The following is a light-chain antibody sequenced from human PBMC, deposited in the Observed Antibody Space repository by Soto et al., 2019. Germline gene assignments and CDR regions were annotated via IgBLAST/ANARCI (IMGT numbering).Light chain of an antibody. J-gene: IGKJ4*01. Sequence: EIVLTQSPATLSLSPGERATLSCRASQSVSSYLAWYQQKPGQAPRLLIYDASNRATGIPARFSGSGSGTYFTFTISSLEPEDFAVYYCQQRSNWPLTFGGGTKVEIK. CDR1: QSVSSY. CDR2: DAS. CDR3: QQRSNWPLT. V-gene: IGKV3-11*01.